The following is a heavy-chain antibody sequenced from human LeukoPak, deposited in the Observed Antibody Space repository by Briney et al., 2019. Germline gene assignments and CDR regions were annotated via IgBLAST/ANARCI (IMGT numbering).Heavy chain of an antibody. J-gene: IGHJ4*01. CDR2: IRQDGSGS. CDR3: GRNEVDN. Sequence: PGQSLRLSCAVSGLTFSNFRMSWVRQAPGKGLEWVGHIRQDGSGSFYVDSVKGRFTISRDNAKCSLYLQMSNLRVEDTAVYFCGRNEVDNFGRGTLVTVSS. CDR1: GLTFSNFR. V-gene: IGHV3-7*01.